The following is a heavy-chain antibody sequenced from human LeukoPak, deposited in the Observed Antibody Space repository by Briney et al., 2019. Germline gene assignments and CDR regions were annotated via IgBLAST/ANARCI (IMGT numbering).Heavy chain of an antibody. D-gene: IGHD3-9*01. CDR1: GFSFSTYD. CDR2: ISSDGSHK. CDR3: AKGSIDWYYFDY. J-gene: IGHJ4*02. V-gene: IGHV3-30*18. Sequence: GGSLRLSCAASGFSFSTYDMHWVRQAPGKGLEWVAVISSDGSHKYWADSVKGRFTISRDNSKNTVYLQMNSLRAEDTAVYYCAKGSIDWYYFDYWGQGTLVSVSS.